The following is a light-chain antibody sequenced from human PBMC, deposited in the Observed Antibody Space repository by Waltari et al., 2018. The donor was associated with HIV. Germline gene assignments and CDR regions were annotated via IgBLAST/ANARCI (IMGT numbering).Light chain of an antibody. J-gene: IGLJ3*02. CDR1: RSDLGKYNY. CDR3: CSFRDSFTWV. CDR2: EVN. V-gene: IGLV2-23*02. Sequence: SCTGTRSDLGKYNYVSWVSWTVDHDLLIYEVNKRPSGVSNRFSGSKSGNTASLTISGLQAEDEADYYCCSFRDSFTWVFGGGTKLTVL.